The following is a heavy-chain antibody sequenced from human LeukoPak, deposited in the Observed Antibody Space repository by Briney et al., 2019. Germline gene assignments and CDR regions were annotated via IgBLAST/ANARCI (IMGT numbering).Heavy chain of an antibody. CDR1: GGTFSSYA. Sequence: SVKVSCKASGGTFSSYAISWVRQAPGQGLEWMGGIIPIFGTANYAQKFQGRVMITADKSTSTAYMELSSLRSEDTAVYYCARAADSSSYEIGVNWFDPWGQGTLVTVSS. CDR2: IIPIFGTA. J-gene: IGHJ5*02. D-gene: IGHD6-13*01. V-gene: IGHV1-69*06. CDR3: ARAADSSSYEIGVNWFDP.